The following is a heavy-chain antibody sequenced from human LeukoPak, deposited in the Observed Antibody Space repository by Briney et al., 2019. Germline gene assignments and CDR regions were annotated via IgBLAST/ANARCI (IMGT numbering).Heavy chain of an antibody. D-gene: IGHD5-18*01. Sequence: SVKVSCKASGYTFTGYYMHWVRQAPGQGLEWMGGIIPIFGTANYAQKFQGRVTITADESTSTAYMELSSPRSEDTAVYYCARDRDWAGYSYGFYYWGQGTLVTVSS. CDR1: GYTFTGYY. CDR2: IIPIFGTA. CDR3: ARDRDWAGYSYGFYY. J-gene: IGHJ4*02. V-gene: IGHV1-69*13.